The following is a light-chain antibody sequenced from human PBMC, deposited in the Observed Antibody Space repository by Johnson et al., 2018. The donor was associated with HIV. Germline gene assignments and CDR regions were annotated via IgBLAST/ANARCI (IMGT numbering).Light chain of an antibody. CDR1: SSDMGNYA. V-gene: IGLV1-41*01. CDR2: DNI. J-gene: IGLJ1*01. Sequence: QSVLTQPPSVSAAPGQKVTISCSGSSSDMGNYAVSWYQQLPGTAPKFLIYDNIVRPSGIHDRLSGSKSASLGTLGITGPWTEDEADYYCGTWDNSLSAGVVGTGTKVTGL. CDR3: GTWDNSLSAGV.